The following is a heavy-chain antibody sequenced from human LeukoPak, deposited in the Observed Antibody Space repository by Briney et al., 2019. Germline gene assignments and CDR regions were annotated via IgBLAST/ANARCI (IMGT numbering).Heavy chain of an antibody. J-gene: IGHJ4*02. V-gene: IGHV4-59*01. CDR2: IYYSGST. Sequence: SETLSLTCTVSGXSISSYYWSWIRQPPGKGLEWIGHIYYSGSTSYNPSLKSRVTISVDTSKNQFSLKLSSVTAADTAVYYCARYSSSGLEYWGQGTLVTVSS. CDR3: ARYSSSGLEY. CDR1: GXSISSYY. D-gene: IGHD6-19*01.